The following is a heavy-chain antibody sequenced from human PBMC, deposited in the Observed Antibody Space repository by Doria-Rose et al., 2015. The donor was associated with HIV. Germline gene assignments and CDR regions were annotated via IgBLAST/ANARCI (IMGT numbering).Heavy chain of an antibody. CDR3: ARMGPYRELEY. V-gene: IGHV4-31*03. J-gene: IGHJ4*02. D-gene: IGHD3-16*01. Sequence: QVQLQESGPGLVKPSETLSLTCSVSGASVSSRGYYWNWIRPVPGKGLESLGYTYYTGTSDYSPSLKSRLNMAVDTSKNQFSLKLSFVTVADTAVYYCARMGPYRELEYWGQGALVIVSA. CDR1: GASVSSRGYY. CDR2: TYYTGTS.